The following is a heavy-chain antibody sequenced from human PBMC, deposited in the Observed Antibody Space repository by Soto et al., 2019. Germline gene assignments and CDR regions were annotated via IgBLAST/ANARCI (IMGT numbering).Heavy chain of an antibody. CDR3: ARDRGEIIAAAGTSYYYGMDV. CDR2: ISYDGSNK. J-gene: IGHJ6*02. Sequence: PVGSLRLSCAASGFTFSSYAMHWVRQAPGKGLEWVAVISYDGSNKYYADSVKGRFTISRDNSKNTLYLQMNSLRAEDTAVYYCARDRGEIIAAAGTSYYYGMDVWGQGTTVTVSS. D-gene: IGHD6-13*01. V-gene: IGHV3-30-3*01. CDR1: GFTFSSYA.